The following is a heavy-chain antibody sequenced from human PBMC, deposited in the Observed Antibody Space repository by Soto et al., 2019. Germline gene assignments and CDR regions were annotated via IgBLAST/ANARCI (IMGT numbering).Heavy chain of an antibody. CDR1: GFTFSSYA. V-gene: IGHV3-30-3*01. CDR3: AREARGEDY. J-gene: IGHJ4*02. CDR2: ISYDGSNK. D-gene: IGHD2-15*01. Sequence: LRLSCAASGFTFSSYAMHWVRQAPGKGLEWVAVISYDGSNKYYADSVKGRFTISRDNSKNTLYLQMNSLRAEDTAVYYCAREARGEDYWGQGTLVTVSS.